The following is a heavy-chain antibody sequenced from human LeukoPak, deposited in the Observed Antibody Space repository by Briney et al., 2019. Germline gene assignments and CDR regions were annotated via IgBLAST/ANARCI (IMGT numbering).Heavy chain of an antibody. CDR3: AKEILGYSSSWYCFDY. J-gene: IGHJ4*02. CDR1: GFTFSSYA. V-gene: IGHV3-23*01. CDR2: ISGSGGST. Sequence: GGSLRLSCAASGFTFSSYAMSWVRQAPGKGLEWVSAISGSGGSTYYADSVKGRFTISRDNSKNTLYLQMNSLRAEDTAVYYCAKEILGYSSSWYCFDYWGQGTLVTVSS. D-gene: IGHD6-13*01.